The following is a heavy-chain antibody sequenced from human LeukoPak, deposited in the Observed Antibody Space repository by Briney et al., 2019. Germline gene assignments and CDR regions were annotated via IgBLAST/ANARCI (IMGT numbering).Heavy chain of an antibody. CDR1: GGSINNYY. CDR3: ARHWETSSWYVDY. J-gene: IGHJ4*02. Sequence: SETLSLTCTVSGGSINNYYWSWIRQSPGKGLEYIGFVYYSGSTTYNPSLTSRVSISVDTSKNQFSLRLSSVTAADTAVYYCARHWETSSWYVDYWGQGTLVTVSS. D-gene: IGHD6-13*01. V-gene: IGHV4-59*08. CDR2: VYYSGST.